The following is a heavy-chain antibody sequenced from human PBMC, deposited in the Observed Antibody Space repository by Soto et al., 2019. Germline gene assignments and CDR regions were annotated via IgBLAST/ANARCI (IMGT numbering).Heavy chain of an antibody. J-gene: IGHJ4*02. Sequence: GGSLRLSCAASGFTFSTYGISWVRQAPGKGPEWVSTIGGGGSSTYYADSVKGRFTISRDNSKNTLYLQMNSLRPEDTAVYYCAKEGALGLYYFDYWGQGTLVTVSS. CDR2: IGGGGSST. D-gene: IGHD3-10*01. V-gene: IGHV3-23*01. CDR3: AKEGALGLYYFDY. CDR1: GFTFSTYG.